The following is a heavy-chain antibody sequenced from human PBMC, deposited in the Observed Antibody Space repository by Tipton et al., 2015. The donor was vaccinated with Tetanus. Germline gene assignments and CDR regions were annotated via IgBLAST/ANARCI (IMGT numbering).Heavy chain of an antibody. J-gene: IGHJ4*02. CDR2: IKRKTDGGTT. CDR1: GFTFSNAW. V-gene: IGHV3-15*01. CDR3: TADSSIGSN. D-gene: IGHD1-26*01. Sequence: LSCAASGFTFSNAWMTWVRQAPGKGLEWVGRIKRKTDGGTTDYAAPVKGRFSISRDDSKNTLYLQMNSLKAEDSAVYYCTADSSIGSNWGQGTLVTVSS.